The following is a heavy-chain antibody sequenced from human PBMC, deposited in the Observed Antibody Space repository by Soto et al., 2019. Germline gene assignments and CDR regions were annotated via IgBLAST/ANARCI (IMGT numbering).Heavy chain of an antibody. Sequence: SETLSLTCAVYGGSFSGYYWSWIRQPPGKGLEWIGEINHSGSTNYNPSLKSRVTISVDTSKNQFSLKLSSVTAADTAVYYCARSGIAAAGTDYWGQGTLVTVSS. V-gene: IGHV4-34*01. CDR1: GGSFSGYY. J-gene: IGHJ4*02. CDR2: INHSGST. D-gene: IGHD6-13*01. CDR3: ARSGIAAAGTDY.